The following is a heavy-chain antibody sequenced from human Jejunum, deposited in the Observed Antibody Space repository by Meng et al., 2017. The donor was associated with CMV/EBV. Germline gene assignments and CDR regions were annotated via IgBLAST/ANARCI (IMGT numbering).Heavy chain of an antibody. J-gene: IGHJ6*02. CDR2: ISPDGSST. D-gene: IGHD3-3*01. V-gene: IGHV3-74*01. Sequence: FSLSNYWMHCVRQTPGKGLVWVSRISPDGSSTRYADSVKGRFTISRDNVNNMMYLRMSSLRDEDTAVYFCARDKRILDTYYVMDVWGHGTTVTVSS. CDR1: FSLSNYW. CDR3: ARDKRILDTYYVMDV.